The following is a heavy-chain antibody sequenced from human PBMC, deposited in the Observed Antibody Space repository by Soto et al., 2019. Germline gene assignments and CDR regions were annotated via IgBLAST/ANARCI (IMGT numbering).Heavy chain of an antibody. CDR1: GGTFSSYT. V-gene: IGHV1-69*02. CDR3: ARGVPYQADDAFDI. CDR2: IIPILGIA. J-gene: IGHJ3*02. D-gene: IGHD3-16*01. Sequence: QVQLVQSGAEVKKPGSSVKVSCKASGGTFSSYTISWVRQAPGQGLEWMGRIIPILGIANYAQKFQGRVTITADKSTSTANMELSSLRSEDTAVYYCARGVPYQADDAFDIWGQGTMVTVSS.